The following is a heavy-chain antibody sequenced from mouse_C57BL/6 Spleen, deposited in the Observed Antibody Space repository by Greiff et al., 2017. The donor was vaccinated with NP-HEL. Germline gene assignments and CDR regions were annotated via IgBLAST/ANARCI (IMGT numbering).Heavy chain of an antibody. CDR2: ISDGGSYT. V-gene: IGHV5-4*01. CDR1: GFTFSSYA. Sequence: EVMLVESGGGLVKPGGSLKLSCAASGFTFSSYAMSWVRQTPEKRLEWVATISDGGSYTYYPDNVKGRFTISRDNAKNNLYLQMSHLKSEDTAMYYCARDRSDSNSFAYWGQGTLVTVSA. CDR3: ARDRSDSNSFAY. D-gene: IGHD2-5*01. J-gene: IGHJ3*01.